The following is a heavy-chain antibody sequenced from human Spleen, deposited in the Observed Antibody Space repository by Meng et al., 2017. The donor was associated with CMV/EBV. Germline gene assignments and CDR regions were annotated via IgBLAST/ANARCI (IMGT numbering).Heavy chain of an antibody. Sequence: QLELPGAGPGRVKPSVTLSLTCSVYGGSISSFYWSWIRQPAGKGLEWIGRIYTSGSTNYNPSLKSQVTMSVDTTKNQISLRLRSVTAADTAVYYCATGSGDFDHWGQGTLVTVSS. CDR2: IYTSGST. D-gene: IGHD1-26*01. CDR3: ATGSGDFDH. V-gene: IGHV4-4*07. J-gene: IGHJ4*02. CDR1: GGSISSFY.